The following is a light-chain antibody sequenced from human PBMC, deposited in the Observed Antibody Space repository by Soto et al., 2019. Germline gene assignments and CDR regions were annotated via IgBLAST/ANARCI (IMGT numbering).Light chain of an antibody. CDR3: QQYGSSRCT. V-gene: IGKV3-20*01. Sequence: DIVLTQSPCTLSWSPWERAILSCRASQTVNNNYSAWRQQTPGQAPSLLIYAASIRATGVPARFSGSGSGTDFSLTISSLEPEDVAVYYCQQYGSSRCTFGQGTKVDIK. CDR1: QTVNNNY. J-gene: IGKJ1*01. CDR2: AAS.